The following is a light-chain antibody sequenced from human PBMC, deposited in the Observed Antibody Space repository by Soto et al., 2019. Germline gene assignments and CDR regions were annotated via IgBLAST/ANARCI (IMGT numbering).Light chain of an antibody. V-gene: IGKV3-11*01. J-gene: IGKJ4*01. Sequence: EIVLTQSPATLSLSPGERATLSCMASQSVNSFLAWYQQKPGQAPRLLIYDASNRATGVPARFSGGGSGTDFTLTISSLEPEDSALYYCQQRAVWPPLTFGGGSKVEI. CDR3: QQRAVWPPLT. CDR1: QSVNSF. CDR2: DAS.